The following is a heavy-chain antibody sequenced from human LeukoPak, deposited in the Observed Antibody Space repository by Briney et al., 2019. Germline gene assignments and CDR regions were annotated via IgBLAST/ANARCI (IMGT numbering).Heavy chain of an antibody. Sequence: SETLSLTCAVYGGSFSGYYWSWIRQPPGKGLEWIGEINHRGSTNYNPSLKSRVTISVDTSKNQFSLKLSSVTAADTAVYYCARGKLARYYDFWSGYYARWFDPWGQGTLVTVSS. V-gene: IGHV4-34*01. CDR1: GGSFSGYY. CDR2: INHRGST. D-gene: IGHD3-3*01. CDR3: ARGKLARYYDFWSGYYARWFDP. J-gene: IGHJ5*02.